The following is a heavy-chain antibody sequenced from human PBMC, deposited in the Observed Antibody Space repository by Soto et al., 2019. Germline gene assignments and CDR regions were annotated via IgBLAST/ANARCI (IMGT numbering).Heavy chain of an antibody. D-gene: IGHD1-26*01. V-gene: IGHV1-18*01. J-gene: IGHJ3*02. CDR1: GYTFTNYG. CDR2: ISAYNGHT. CDR3: ARDRVVGATAGTFDI. Sequence: QVQLVQSGAEVKKPGASVKVSCKASGYTFTNYGITWVRQATGQGLEWMGWISAYNGHTNYVQNLLGRVTMTTDTSTTTAYMELRSLRSDDTAVYYCARDRVVGATAGTFDIWGQGTMVTVSS.